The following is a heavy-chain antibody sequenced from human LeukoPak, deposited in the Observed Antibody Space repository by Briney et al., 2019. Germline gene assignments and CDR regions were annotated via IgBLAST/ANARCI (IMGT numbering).Heavy chain of an antibody. V-gene: IGHV4-39*07. D-gene: IGHD2-15*01. J-gene: IGHJ6*03. CDR1: GGSISSSSYY. Sequence: SETLSLTCTVSGGSISSSSYYWGWIRQPPGKGLEWIGSIHYSGSTNYNTSLKRRVTISVDTSKNQFSLKLSSVTAADTAVYYCARGYCSGGSCYSYYYYNYMDVWGKGTTVTISS. CDR2: IHYSGST. CDR3: ARGYCSGGSCYSYYYYNYMDV.